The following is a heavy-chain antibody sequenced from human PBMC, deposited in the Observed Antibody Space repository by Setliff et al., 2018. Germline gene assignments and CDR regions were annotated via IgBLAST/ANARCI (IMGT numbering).Heavy chain of an antibody. J-gene: IGHJ6*02. D-gene: IGHD3-22*01. CDR1: GFSLSDGRVG. CDR2: IFSMDQK. CDR3: ARIGTSSVLYGMDV. V-gene: IGHV2-26*03. Sequence: SGPTLVNPTETLTLTCTISGFSLSDGRVGVTWIRQPPGKALEWLATIFSMDQKSYSTSLESRLLISKDTSATQVVLMMTNMNPADTGTYYCARIGTSSVLYGMDVWGQGTAVTVSS.